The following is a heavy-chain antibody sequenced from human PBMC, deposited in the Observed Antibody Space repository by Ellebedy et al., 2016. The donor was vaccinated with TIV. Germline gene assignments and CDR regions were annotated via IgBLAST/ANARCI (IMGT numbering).Heavy chain of an antibody. CDR2: VNQGGREK. Sequence: GESLKISCTASGFTLSNYWMSWVRQAPGKGLEWVANVNQGGREKYSADSVKGRVTVSRDNANNSLYLHMTSLRPDDTAVYYCATDGSYGDYRSPTHAFVMWGQGTMVAVSS. D-gene: IGHD4-17*01. CDR1: GFTLSNYW. V-gene: IGHV3-7*01. J-gene: IGHJ3*02. CDR3: ATDGSYGDYRSPTHAFVM.